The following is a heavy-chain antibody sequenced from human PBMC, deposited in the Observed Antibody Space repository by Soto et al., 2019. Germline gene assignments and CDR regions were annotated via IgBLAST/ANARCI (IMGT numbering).Heavy chain of an antibody. J-gene: IGHJ4*02. CDR1: GFTFSSYW. V-gene: IGHV3-7*03. CDR2: IKQDGSEK. Sequence: AGSLRLSCAASGFTFSSYWMSWVRQAPGKGLEWVANIKQDGSEKYYVDSVKGRFTISRDNAKNSLYLQMNSLRAEDTAVYYCARAFYDSSGYPDYWGKGPLVTVSS. CDR3: ARAFYDSSGYPDY. D-gene: IGHD3-22*01.